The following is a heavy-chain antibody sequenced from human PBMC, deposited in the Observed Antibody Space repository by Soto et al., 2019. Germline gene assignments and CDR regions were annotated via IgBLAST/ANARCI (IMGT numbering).Heavy chain of an antibody. CDR2: ISAYNGNT. Sequence: QVQLVQAGAEVKKPGASVKVSCKASGYTFTSYGISWVRQAPGQGREWMGWISAYNGNTNYAQKLQGRITMTTDTSTSIAFMELRSLRSDTTAVYYSARDVVYSSTWEIWGQGTMVTVSS. J-gene: IGHJ3*02. CDR3: ARDVVYSSTWEI. V-gene: IGHV1-18*01. CDR1: GYTFTSYG. D-gene: IGHD6-13*01.